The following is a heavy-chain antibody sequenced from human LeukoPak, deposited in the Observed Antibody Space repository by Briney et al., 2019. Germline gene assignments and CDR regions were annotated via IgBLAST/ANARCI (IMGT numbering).Heavy chain of an antibody. V-gene: IGHV1-18*01. CDR1: GYTFTSYG. CDR2: ISAYNGNT. CDR3: ARVTSPMVRGVPPYFDY. Sequence: ASVKVSCKASGYTFTSYGISWVRQAPAQGLEWMGWISAYNGNTNYAQKLQGRVTMTTDTSTSTAYMELRSLRSDDTAVYYCARVTSPMVRGVPPYFDYWGQGTLVTVSS. D-gene: IGHD3-10*01. J-gene: IGHJ4*02.